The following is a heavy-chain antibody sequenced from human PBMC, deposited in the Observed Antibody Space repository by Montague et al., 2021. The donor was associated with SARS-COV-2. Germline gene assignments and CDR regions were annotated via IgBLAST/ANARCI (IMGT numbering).Heavy chain of an antibody. Sequence: SETLSLTCTVSGGSISSYYWSWIRQPPGKGLEWIGYIYYSGSTNYNPSLKSRVTISVDTSKNQFSLKLSSVTAADTAVYYCARWGLYGGNSADCAFDFWGQGTLVTVSS. D-gene: IGHD4-23*01. CDR2: IYYSGST. CDR3: ARWGLYGGNSADCAFDF. V-gene: IGHV4-59*01. J-gene: IGHJ3*01. CDR1: GGSISSYY.